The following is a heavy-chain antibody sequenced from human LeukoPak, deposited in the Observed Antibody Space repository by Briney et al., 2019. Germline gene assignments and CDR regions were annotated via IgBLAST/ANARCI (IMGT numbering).Heavy chain of an antibody. CDR3: AKGGYDSSGLDY. CDR2: IRYDGSNK. Sequence: PGGSLRLSCAASGFTFSSYGMHWVRQAPGKGLEWVAFIRYDGSNKYYADSVKGRFTISRDNSKNTLYLQMNSLRAEDTAVYYCAKGGYDSSGLDYWGQGTLVTVSS. CDR1: GFTFSSYG. D-gene: IGHD3-22*01. V-gene: IGHV3-30*02. J-gene: IGHJ4*02.